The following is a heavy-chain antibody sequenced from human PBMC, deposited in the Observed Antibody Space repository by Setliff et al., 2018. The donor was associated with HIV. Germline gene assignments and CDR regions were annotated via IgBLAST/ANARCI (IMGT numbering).Heavy chain of an antibody. D-gene: IGHD2-8*01. CDR2: INEDGNKK. V-gene: IGHV3-7*03. CDR3: AALSLRTNTVYGIISTRFDP. J-gene: IGHJ5*02. Sequence: ETLSLTCTVSGDSVSSGGFYWSWIRQHPGKGLEWIANINEDGNKKYHAGSVWGRFTISRDNAKNSLYLQMNSLRADDTAVYYCAALSLRTNTVYGIISTRFDPWGQGTLVTVSS. CDR1: GDSVSSGG.